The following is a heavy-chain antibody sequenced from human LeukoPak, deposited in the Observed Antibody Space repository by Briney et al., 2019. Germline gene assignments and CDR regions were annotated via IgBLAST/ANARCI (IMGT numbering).Heavy chain of an antibody. CDR1: GFTFSSYD. CDR3: TRDGTVVRGLPRRARTFYGMDV. Sequence: PGGSLRLSCAASGFTFSSYDMHWVRQATGKGLEWVSGIDTAGDTYYPGSVKGRFTISRENAKNSLYLQVNSLRVEATAVYYCTRDGTVVRGLPRRARTFYGMDVWGQGTTVTVSS. V-gene: IGHV3-13*01. CDR2: IDTAGDT. D-gene: IGHD3-10*01. J-gene: IGHJ6*02.